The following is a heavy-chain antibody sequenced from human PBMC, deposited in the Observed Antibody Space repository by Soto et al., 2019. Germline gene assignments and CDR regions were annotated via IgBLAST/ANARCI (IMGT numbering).Heavy chain of an antibody. Sequence: PGGSLRLSCAASGFTFSSYAMSWVRQAPGKGLEWVSAISGSGGSTYYADSVKGRFTISRDNSKNTLYLQMNSLRAEDTAVYYCAKDHTGHYDFWSGYYTPYYYYYGMDVWGQGTTVTVSS. D-gene: IGHD3-3*01. CDR1: GFTFSSYA. CDR2: ISGSGGST. J-gene: IGHJ6*02. V-gene: IGHV3-23*01. CDR3: AKDHTGHYDFWSGYYTPYYYYYGMDV.